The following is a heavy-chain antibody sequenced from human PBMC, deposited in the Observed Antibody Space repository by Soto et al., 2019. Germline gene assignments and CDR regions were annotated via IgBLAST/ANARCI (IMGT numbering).Heavy chain of an antibody. CDR3: ARGRQWLVPWDDAFDI. Sequence: QVQLVQSGAEVKKPGASVKVSCKASGYTFTSYYIHWVRQAPGQGLEWMGIINPGGSITSYAQEFQGRVSMTRDTSTSTVYMELSSLRFEDTAVYYCARGRQWLVPWDDAFDIWGQGTMVTVSS. D-gene: IGHD6-19*01. V-gene: IGHV1-46*01. CDR1: GYTFTSYY. J-gene: IGHJ3*02. CDR2: INPGGSIT.